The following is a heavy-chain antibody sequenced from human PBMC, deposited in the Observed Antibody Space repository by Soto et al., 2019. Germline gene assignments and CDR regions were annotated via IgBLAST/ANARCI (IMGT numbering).Heavy chain of an antibody. Sequence: EVQLLESGGGLVQPGGSLRLSCTASGFTFSTYAMNWVRQAPGKGLEWVSVISGSGSKTYYADSVKGRFTISRDNSKKQLFLQMNSLRAEDTAVYYCAKGLSPSYIDISTGPDYWGQGTLVTVSS. CDR3: AKGLSPSYIDISTGPDY. CDR1: GFTFSTYA. D-gene: IGHD3-9*01. CDR2: ISGSGSKT. V-gene: IGHV3-23*01. J-gene: IGHJ4*02.